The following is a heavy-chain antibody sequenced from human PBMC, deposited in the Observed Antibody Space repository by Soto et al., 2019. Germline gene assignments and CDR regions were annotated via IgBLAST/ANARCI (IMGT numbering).Heavy chain of an antibody. CDR2: MTYDGATE. V-gene: IGHV3-30*14. D-gene: IGHD6-25*01. Sequence: QVRLVESGGGVVQPGTSLRLSCAASGFTFSDYVIHWFRQAAGKGLEWLASMTYDGATEYYADSVKGRFTMSRDNSKRALSLQMNSLRPDDTAVYYCARVRLSSAVNDALDVWGKGTTVTVSS. CDR1: GFTFSDYV. J-gene: IGHJ3*01. CDR3: ARVRLSSAVNDALDV.